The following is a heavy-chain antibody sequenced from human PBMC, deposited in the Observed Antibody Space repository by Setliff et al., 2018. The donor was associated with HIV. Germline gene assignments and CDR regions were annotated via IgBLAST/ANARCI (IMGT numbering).Heavy chain of an antibody. CDR1: GYTFTSYG. CDR3: ARDRIGYCTNGVCPADY. CDR2: ISGYDGNT. D-gene: IGHD2-8*01. V-gene: IGHV1-18*01. J-gene: IGHJ4*02. Sequence: ASVKVSCKASGYTFTSYGITWVRQAPGQGLEWMGWISGYDGNTNHAQKLQGRVTMTTDTFTSTAYMELRSLRSDDTAVYYCARDRIGYCTNGVCPADYWGQGTLVTVPQ.